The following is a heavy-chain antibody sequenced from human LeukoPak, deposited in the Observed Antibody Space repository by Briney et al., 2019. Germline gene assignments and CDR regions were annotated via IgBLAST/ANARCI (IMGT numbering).Heavy chain of an antibody. J-gene: IGHJ6*02. Sequence: GGSLRLSCAASGFTFSSYAMSWVRQAPGQGQEWVSYISSSSSTIYYADSVKGRFTISRDNAKNSLYLQMNSLRAEDTAVYYCATPMVATSPPYYYYGMDVWGQGTTVTVSS. D-gene: IGHD5-12*01. V-gene: IGHV3-48*01. CDR1: GFTFSSYA. CDR2: ISSSSSTI. CDR3: ATPMVATSPPYYYYGMDV.